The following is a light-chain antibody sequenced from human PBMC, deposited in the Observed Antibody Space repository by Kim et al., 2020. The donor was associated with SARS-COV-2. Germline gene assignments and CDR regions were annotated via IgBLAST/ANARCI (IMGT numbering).Light chain of an antibody. CDR2: AAS. J-gene: IGKJ4*01. V-gene: IGKV1-39*01. CDR1: QSIGTR. CDR3: QQGYNTPWLT. Sequence: IQMTQSPSSLAASVGDRVTIACRASQSIGTRLNWYQQRPGKAPKLLIYAASTLQSGVPSRFSGTGSGTDFALTISSLQPEDFATYYCQQGYNTPWLTFGEGTKVDIK.